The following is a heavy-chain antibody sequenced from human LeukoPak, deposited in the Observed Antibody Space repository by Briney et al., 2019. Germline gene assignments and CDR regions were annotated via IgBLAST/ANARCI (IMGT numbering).Heavy chain of an antibody. CDR1: GGSISSYY. V-gene: IGHV4-59*01. J-gene: IGHJ4*02. CDR2: IYYSGST. Sequence: PSETLSLTCTVSGGSISSYYWSWIRQPPGKGLEWIGYIYYSGSTNYNPSLKSRISISVDTSKNQFSPKLSSVTAADTAVYYCARGAYSYNYPFDYWGQGTLVTVSS. CDR3: ARGAYSYNYPFDY. D-gene: IGHD5-18*01.